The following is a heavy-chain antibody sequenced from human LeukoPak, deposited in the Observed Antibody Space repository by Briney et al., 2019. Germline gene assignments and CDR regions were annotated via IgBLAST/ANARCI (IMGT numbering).Heavy chain of an antibody. J-gene: IGHJ4*02. CDR3: ARGRSRHDFDY. CDR1: GASFGPYY. CDR2: PNHSGST. V-gene: IGHV4-34*01. Sequence: SETLSLTCDVNGASFGPYYWSWIRQPPGKGLEWIGEPNHSGSTTYNPSLKSRVTISVDTSNNQFSLKLTSVTAADTAVYYCARGRSRHDFDYWGQGTLVTVSS.